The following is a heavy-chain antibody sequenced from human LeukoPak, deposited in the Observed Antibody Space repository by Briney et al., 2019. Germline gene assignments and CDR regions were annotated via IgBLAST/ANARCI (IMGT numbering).Heavy chain of an antibody. V-gene: IGHV1-46*01. CDR2: IDGSRGDS. CDR1: GYIFTSHY. CDR3: ARAPGPGHSSGFLDA. Sequence: ASVNVSCKASGYIFTSHYVHWLRQAPGQGLEWMAIIDGSRGDSRFAQKFQGRFTTTRDTSTSTVYMELRSLRSEDTALYFCARAPGPGHSSGFLDAWGQGTLVTVSS. D-gene: IGHD6-25*01. J-gene: IGHJ5*02.